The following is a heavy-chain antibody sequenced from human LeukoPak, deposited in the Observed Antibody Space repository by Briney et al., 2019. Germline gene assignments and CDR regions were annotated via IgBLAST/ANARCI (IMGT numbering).Heavy chain of an antibody. Sequence: SVKVSCKASGGTFSSYAISWVRQAPGQGLEWMGRIIPIFGTANYAQKFQGRVTITTDESTSTAYMELSSLRSEDTAVYYCARAYYYDSSGYRAEYFQHWGQGALVTVSS. CDR1: GGTFSSYA. CDR3: ARAYYYDSSGYRAEYFQH. CDR2: IIPIFGTA. D-gene: IGHD3-22*01. V-gene: IGHV1-69*05. J-gene: IGHJ1*01.